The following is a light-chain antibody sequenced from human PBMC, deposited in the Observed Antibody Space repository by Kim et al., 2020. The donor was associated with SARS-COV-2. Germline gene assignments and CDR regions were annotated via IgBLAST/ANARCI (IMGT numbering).Light chain of an antibody. CDR1: QSISTW. CDR3: QHYNTYSAT. CDR2: EAS. J-gene: IGKJ2*01. V-gene: IGKV1-5*03. Sequence: SESAGDRVTITGRASQSISTWLAWYQQTPGRAPKLLIYEASNLENGVPSRFSGSGSGTEFTLTINSLQPDDFATYYCQHYNTYSATFGQGTKLEI.